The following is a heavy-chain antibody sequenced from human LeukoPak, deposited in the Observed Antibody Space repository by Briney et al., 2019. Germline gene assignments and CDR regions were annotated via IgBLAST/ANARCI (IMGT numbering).Heavy chain of an antibody. V-gene: IGHV4-4*07. J-gene: IGHJ4*02. CDR2: IYTSGST. CDR3: ARGRGLTTVTTLDY. D-gene: IGHD4-17*01. Sequence: SETLSLTCTVSGGSISSYYWSWIRQPAGKGLEWIGRIYTSGSTNYNPSLKSRVTMSVDTSKNQLSLKLSSVTAADTAVYYCARGRGLTTVTTLDYWGQGTLVTVSS. CDR1: GGSISSYY.